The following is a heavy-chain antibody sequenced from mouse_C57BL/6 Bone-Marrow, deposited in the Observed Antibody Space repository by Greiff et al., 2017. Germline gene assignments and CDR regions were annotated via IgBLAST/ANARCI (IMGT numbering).Heavy chain of an antibody. V-gene: IGHV5-4*01. Sequence: EVQRVESGGDLVKPGGSLKLSCAASGFTFSSYAMSWVRQTPEKRLEWVATISDGGSYTYYPDNVKGRFTISRDNAKNNLYLQMSHLKYEDTAVYYCALIRWLPFAYWGQGTLVTVSA. J-gene: IGHJ3*01. D-gene: IGHD2-3*01. CDR1: GFTFSSYA. CDR2: ISDGGSYT. CDR3: ALIRWLPFAY.